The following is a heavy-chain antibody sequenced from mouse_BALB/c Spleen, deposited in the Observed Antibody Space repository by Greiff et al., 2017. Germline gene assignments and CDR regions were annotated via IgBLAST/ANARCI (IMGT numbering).Heavy chain of an antibody. J-gene: IGHJ1*01. D-gene: IGHD2-4*01. CDR1: GFTFTDYY. CDR3: ARDSSHYDSYGYFDV. Sequence: EVQLVESGGGLVQPGGSLRLSCATSGFTFTDYYMSWVRQPPGKALEWLGFIRNKANGYTTEYSSSVKGRFTISRDNSPTTLYLQRNTLRAEDSANYYCARDSSHYDSYGYFDVWGAGTTVTVSS. V-gene: IGHV7-3*02. CDR2: IRNKANGYTT.